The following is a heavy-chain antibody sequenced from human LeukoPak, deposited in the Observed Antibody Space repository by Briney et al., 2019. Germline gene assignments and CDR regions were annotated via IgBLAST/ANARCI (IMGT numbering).Heavy chain of an antibody. CDR2: IYYSGST. Sequence: SETLSLTCTVSGGSISSGGYYWSWIRQHPGKGLEWIGYIYYSGSTYYNPSLKSRVTISVDTSKNQFSLKLSSVTAADTAVYYCARDKLGMVPFDIWGQGTMVTVSS. D-gene: IGHD3-16*01. CDR3: ARDKLGMVPFDI. J-gene: IGHJ3*02. CDR1: GGSISSGGYY. V-gene: IGHV4-31*03.